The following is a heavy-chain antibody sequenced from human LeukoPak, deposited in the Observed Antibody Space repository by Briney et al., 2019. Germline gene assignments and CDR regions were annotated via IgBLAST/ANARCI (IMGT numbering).Heavy chain of an antibody. CDR2: IYYSGST. Sequence: PSETLSLTCTVSGGSLTNYYWSWIRQPPGKGLDWIGHIYYSGSTNYNPSLKSRVTISVDTSKNQFSLKLSSVTAADTAVYYCARRGYSYGYRHYYYYMDVWGKGTTVTVSS. D-gene: IGHD5-18*01. CDR3: ARRGYSYGYRHYYYYMDV. CDR1: GGSLTNYY. V-gene: IGHV4-59*01. J-gene: IGHJ6*03.